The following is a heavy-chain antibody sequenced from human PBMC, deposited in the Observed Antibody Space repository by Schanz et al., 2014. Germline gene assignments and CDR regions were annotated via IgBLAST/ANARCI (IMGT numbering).Heavy chain of an antibody. D-gene: IGHD6-13*01. V-gene: IGHV4-34*01. J-gene: IGHJ6*02. CDR2: INHGGST. CDR1: GGSFSGYY. CDR3: AREEGWGRAAAGPKHYYYGMDV. Sequence: QVQLQQWGAGLLKPSETLSLTCAVYGGSFSGYYWSWIRQPPGKGLEWIAEINHGGSTNYNPSLKSRVTISVDTCKNQFSLKLRSVTAADTAVYYCAREEGWGRAAAGPKHYYYGMDVWGQGTTVTVSS.